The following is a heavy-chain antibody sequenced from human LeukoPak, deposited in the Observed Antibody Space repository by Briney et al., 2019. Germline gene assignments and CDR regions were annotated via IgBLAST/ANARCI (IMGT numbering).Heavy chain of an antibody. D-gene: IGHD6-6*01. V-gene: IGHV3-64*02. Sequence: GGSLRLSCAASGFTFRIYAMHWVRQAPGKGLEYVSGISSNGDNTFYADSVKGRFTISRDNSKNTLYLQMGSLRAEDTAVYYCAKDAGQEYYYWGQGTLVTVSS. CDR2: ISSNGDNT. CDR3: AKDAGQEYYY. CDR1: GFTFRIYA. J-gene: IGHJ4*02.